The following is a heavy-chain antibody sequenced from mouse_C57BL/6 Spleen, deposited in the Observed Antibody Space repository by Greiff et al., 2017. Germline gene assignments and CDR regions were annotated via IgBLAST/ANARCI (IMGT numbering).Heavy chain of an antibody. D-gene: IGHD2-3*01. CDR3: ARPYDGSYGAWFSY. Sequence: QVQLQQSGPGLVKPSQCLSITCTVSGFSLTSYGVHWVRQSPGKGLEWLGVIWSGGSTDYTAAFISRLSISKDNSKSQVFFKMNSLQADDTAIYYCARPYDGSYGAWFSYWGQGTLVTVSA. J-gene: IGHJ3*01. CDR1: GFSLTSYG. V-gene: IGHV2-2*01. CDR2: IWSGGST.